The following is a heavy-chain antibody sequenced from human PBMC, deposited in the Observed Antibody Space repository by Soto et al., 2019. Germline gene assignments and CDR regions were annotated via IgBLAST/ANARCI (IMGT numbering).Heavy chain of an antibody. J-gene: IGHJ2*01. CDR1: DDSINSGYY. V-gene: IGHV4-38-2*01. CDR2: IYHSSSLSYSENT. Sequence: SETLSLTCGVSDDSINSGYYWGWIRQPPGKGLEWIGSIYHSSSLSYSENTYYNPSLESRITISVDASKTQFSLSLRSVTATDTAVYYCAGSQIRGRYFDLWGRGTLVTVSS. D-gene: IGHD1-26*01. CDR3: AGSQIRGRYFDL.